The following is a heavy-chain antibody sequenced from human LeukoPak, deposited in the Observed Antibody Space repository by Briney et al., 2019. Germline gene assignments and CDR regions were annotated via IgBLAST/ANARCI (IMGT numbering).Heavy chain of an antibody. Sequence: GGSLRLSCAASGFTFSSYEMNWVRQAPGKGLEWVSSISSSSSYIYYADSVKGRFTISRDNARNSLYLQMNSLRAEDTAVYYCARDGLAAATLHWCFDLWGRGTLVTVSS. D-gene: IGHD2-15*01. CDR1: GFTFSSYE. CDR2: ISSSSSYI. J-gene: IGHJ2*01. V-gene: IGHV3-21*01. CDR3: ARDGLAAATLHWCFDL.